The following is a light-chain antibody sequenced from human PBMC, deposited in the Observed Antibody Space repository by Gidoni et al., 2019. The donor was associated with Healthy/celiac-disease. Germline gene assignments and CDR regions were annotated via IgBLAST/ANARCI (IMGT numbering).Light chain of an antibody. J-gene: IGLJ2*01. Sequence: QSALTQPASVSGSPGQSITISCTGTSSDVGGYNYVSWYQQHPVKAPKLMIYEVSNRPSGVSTRFSGSKSGNTASLTISGLQAEDEADYYCSSYTSSSTLVFGGGTKLTVL. CDR2: EVS. V-gene: IGLV2-14*01. CDR1: SSDVGGYNY. CDR3: SSYTSSSTLV.